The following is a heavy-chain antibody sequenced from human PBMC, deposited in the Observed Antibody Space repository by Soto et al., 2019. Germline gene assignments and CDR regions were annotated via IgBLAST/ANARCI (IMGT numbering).Heavy chain of an antibody. CDR2: ISVSGGNT. D-gene: IGHD2-21*01. CDR3: AKILEAMIASHYYAMYV. J-gene: IGHJ6*02. V-gene: IGHV3-23*01. Sequence: EVQLLESGGGLVQPGGSLRLSCAASGFTFSNYAMSWVRQAPGKGLEWVSAISVSGGNTYYADSVKGRFTVSRDNPTNTLCRQMNSLRAEDTAVYYCAKILEAMIASHYYAMYVWGQGTTVTLSS. CDR1: GFTFSNYA.